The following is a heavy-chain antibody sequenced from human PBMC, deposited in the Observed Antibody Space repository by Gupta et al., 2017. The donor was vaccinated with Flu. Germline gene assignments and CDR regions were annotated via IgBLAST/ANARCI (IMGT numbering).Heavy chain of an antibody. CDR3: VRHLSWGAVAGTLFDP. CDR1: GGSISSGGFY. D-gene: IGHD6-13*01. J-gene: IGHJ5*02. V-gene: IGHV4-39*01. Sequence: QLQLQESGPGLVKPSETLSLTCSVSGGSISSGGFYWGWIRQPPGKGLEWIGTGYYSGITYYNPSLKSRVTISVDTSKNQFSLKLSSVTAADTAVYYCVRHLSWGAVAGTLFDPWGQGTPVTVSS. CDR2: GYYSGIT.